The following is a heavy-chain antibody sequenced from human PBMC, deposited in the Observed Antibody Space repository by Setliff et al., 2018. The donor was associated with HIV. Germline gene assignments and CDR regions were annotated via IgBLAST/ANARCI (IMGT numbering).Heavy chain of an antibody. CDR2: IYPGDFVT. J-gene: IGHJ4*02. CDR3: TRRRRAPGIEDLEAY. V-gene: IGHV5-51*01. Sequence: PGESLKISCTASGYSFTNYWTGWVRQMPGKGLEWIGVIYPGDFVTRYGPSFQGQVSISADRSITTAYLQWSSLKASDTAMYYCTRRRRAPGIEDLEAYWGQGTLVTVSS. CDR1: GYSFTNYW. D-gene: IGHD1-26*01.